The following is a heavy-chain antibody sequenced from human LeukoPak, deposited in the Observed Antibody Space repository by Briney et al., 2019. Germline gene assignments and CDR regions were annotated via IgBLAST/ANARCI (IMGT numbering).Heavy chain of an antibody. CDR2: ISGSGGST. Sequence: GGSLRLSCAASGFTFSNYAMSWVRQAPGKGLEWVSGISGSGGSTYYADSVKGRFTISRDNSKNTLYLQMNSLRAEDTAVYYCAQVYDSSGYYYPYYFDYWGQGTLVTVSS. J-gene: IGHJ4*02. CDR3: AQVYDSSGYYYPYYFDY. D-gene: IGHD3-22*01. V-gene: IGHV3-23*01. CDR1: GFTFSNYA.